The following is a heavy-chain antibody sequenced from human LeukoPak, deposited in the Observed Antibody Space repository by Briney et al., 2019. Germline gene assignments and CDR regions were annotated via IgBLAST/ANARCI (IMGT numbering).Heavy chain of an antibody. CDR2: ISGSGDST. V-gene: IGHV3-23*01. D-gene: IGHD2-21*02. Sequence: GGSLRLSCAASGFTFSSYWMSWVRQTPGKGLEWVSSISGSGDSTFYADSVKGRFSISRDNSKNTLYLQVNGLRTEDTAVYYCAKDRLLNCRGDCYIFDYWGQGTVVTVSS. CDR1: GFTFSSYW. CDR3: AKDRLLNCRGDCYIFDY. J-gene: IGHJ4*02.